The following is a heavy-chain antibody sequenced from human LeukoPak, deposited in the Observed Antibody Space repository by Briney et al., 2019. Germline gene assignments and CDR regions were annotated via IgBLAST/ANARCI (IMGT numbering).Heavy chain of an antibody. CDR1: GGSVSSGSYY. D-gene: IGHD3-22*01. CDR3: ARVDYDSSGYYHDY. CDR2: IYYSGST. V-gene: IGHV4-61*01. J-gene: IGHJ4*02. Sequence: SETLSLTCTVSGGSVSSGSYYWSWIRQPPGKGLEWIGYIYYSGSTNYNPSPKSRVTISVDRSKNQFSLKLSSVTAADTAVYYCARVDYDSSGYYHDYWGQGTLVTVSS.